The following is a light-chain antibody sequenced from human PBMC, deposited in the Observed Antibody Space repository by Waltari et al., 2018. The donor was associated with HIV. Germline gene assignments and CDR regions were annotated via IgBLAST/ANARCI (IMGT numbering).Light chain of an antibody. J-gene: IGLJ1*01. Sequence: SYELTQPPSVSVSPGQTARITCSGDALPKKYAYWYQQTSGHAPLLVIYDETKRPSGIPERFSGSTSGTMATLTISGAQVEDEADYYCYSRDTSGIHFVFGTGTKVTVL. V-gene: IGLV3-10*01. CDR3: YSRDTSGIHFV. CDR2: DET. CDR1: ALPKKY.